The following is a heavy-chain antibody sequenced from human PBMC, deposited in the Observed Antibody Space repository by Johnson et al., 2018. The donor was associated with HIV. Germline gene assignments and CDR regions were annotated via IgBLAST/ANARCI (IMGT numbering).Heavy chain of an antibody. Sequence: QVQLVESGGGVVQPGRSLRLSCVASGFTFSSYAMHWVRQAPGTGLEWMAVMSFDGSTYYADSVKGRFTISRDNSKTTLYLQMNSLGAEDTAVYYCARVATHAFDIWGQGTMVTVSS. J-gene: IGHJ3*02. CDR2: MSFDGST. V-gene: IGHV3-30*14. CDR3: ARVATHAFDI. CDR1: GFTFSSYA. D-gene: IGHD1-26*01.